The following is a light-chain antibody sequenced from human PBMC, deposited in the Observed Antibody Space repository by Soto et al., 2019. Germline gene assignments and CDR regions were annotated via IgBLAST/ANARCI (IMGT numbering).Light chain of an antibody. CDR3: FSYTSSGTYV. Sequence: QSALTQPASVSGSPGQSLTISCTGTSSDVGNYKYVSWYQQHPGKAPKLMIYEVSNRPSGVSNRFSGSKSGNTAALTISGLQAEDETDYYCFSYTSSGTYVFGTGTKLTVL. CDR1: SSDVGNYKY. V-gene: IGLV2-14*01. CDR2: EVS. J-gene: IGLJ1*01.